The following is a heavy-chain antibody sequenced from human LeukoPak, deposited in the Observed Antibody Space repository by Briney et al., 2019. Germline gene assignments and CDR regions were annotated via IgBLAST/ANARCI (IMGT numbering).Heavy chain of an antibody. Sequence: PGGSLRLSCAASGFMFDKYAMTWVRQAPGKGLEWVAVISYDGSNKYYADSVKGRFTISRDNSKSTLYLQMNSLRAEDTAVYYCAKGREYYYDSSGYQTYFDYWGQGTLVTVSS. CDR3: AKGREYYYDSSGYQTYFDY. CDR1: GFMFDKYA. CDR2: ISYDGSNK. D-gene: IGHD3-22*01. J-gene: IGHJ4*02. V-gene: IGHV3-30*18.